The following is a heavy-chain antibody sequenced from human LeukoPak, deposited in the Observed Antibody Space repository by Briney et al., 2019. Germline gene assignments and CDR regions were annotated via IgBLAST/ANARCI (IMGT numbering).Heavy chain of an antibody. J-gene: IGHJ4*02. CDR3: SRILSDTSGWYHFDY. D-gene: IGHD6-19*01. V-gene: IGHV3-7*02. Sequence: AGGSLRLSCAASGFTFSSYWMSWVRQAPGKGLEWVANIKQDGSEKYYVDSVKGRFTISRDNSKNTLYLQMNSLRAEDTAVYYCSRILSDTSGWYHFDYWGQGALVTVSS. CDR1: GFTFSSYW. CDR2: IKQDGSEK.